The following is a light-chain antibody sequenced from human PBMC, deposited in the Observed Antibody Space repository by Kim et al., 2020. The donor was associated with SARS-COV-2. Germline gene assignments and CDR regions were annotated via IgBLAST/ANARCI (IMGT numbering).Light chain of an antibody. J-gene: IGLJ3*02. V-gene: IGLV3-21*04. CDR1: NIGSKS. Sequence: SYELTQPPSVSVAPGKTARITCGGNNIGSKSVHWYQQKPGQAPVLVIYYDSDRPSGIPERFSGSNSGNTATLTISRFEAGDEADYSCQVWDSSSDLRVFGGGTQLTVL. CDR2: YDS. CDR3: QVWDSSSDLRV.